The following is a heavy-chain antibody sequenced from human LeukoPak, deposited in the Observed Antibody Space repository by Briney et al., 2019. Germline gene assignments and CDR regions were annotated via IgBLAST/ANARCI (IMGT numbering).Heavy chain of an antibody. V-gene: IGHV3-11*01. D-gene: IGHD2/OR15-2a*01. J-gene: IGHJ4*02. Sequence: LSLTCTVSGGSISSYYWSWIRQAPGKGLEWISYISSSGSTTYYADTVKGRFTISRDNSKNTVDLLVNSLRAEDTAVYYCARVWELSYDYWGQGTLVTVSS. CDR1: GGSISSYY. CDR2: ISSSGSTT. CDR3: ARVWELSYDY.